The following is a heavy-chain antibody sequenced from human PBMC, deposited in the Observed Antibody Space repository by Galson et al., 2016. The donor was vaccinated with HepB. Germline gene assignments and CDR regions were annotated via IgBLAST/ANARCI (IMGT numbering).Heavy chain of an antibody. CDR1: GHKFGTYW. V-gene: IGHV5-51*01. J-gene: IGHJ3*01. CDR2: IYPGDSDT. D-gene: IGHD2/OR15-2a*01. Sequence: QSGAEVKKPGESLRISCKDSGHKFGTYWIGWVRQMPGKGLEWMGIIYPGDSDTKYSPSFQGQVTISADKSISTVYLQWGSLRASDSAMYYCVGLWGIPHNSDSDGFDVWGQGTMVTVSS. CDR3: VGLWGIPHNSDSDGFDV.